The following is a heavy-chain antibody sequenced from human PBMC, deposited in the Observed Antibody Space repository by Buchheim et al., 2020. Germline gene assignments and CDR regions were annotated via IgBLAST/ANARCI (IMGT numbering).Heavy chain of an antibody. V-gene: IGHV4-59*01. J-gene: IGHJ5*02. CDR2: IYYSGST. CDR1: GGSISGYF. CDR3: ARVQIAAGGRWFDP. D-gene: IGHD6-13*01. Sequence: QVQLQESGPGLVKPSETLSLTCTVSGGSISGYFWSWIRQPPGKGLDWIGNIYYSGSTNYSPSLKGRVTMSVDTSKNQFSLKLSSVTAADTAVYFCARVQIAAGGRWFDPWGQGTL.